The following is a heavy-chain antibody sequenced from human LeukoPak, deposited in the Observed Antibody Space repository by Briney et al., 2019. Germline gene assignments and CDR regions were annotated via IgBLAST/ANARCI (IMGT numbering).Heavy chain of an antibody. V-gene: IGHV3-21*01. D-gene: IGHD1-26*01. CDR3: ASEGVVGGAAHFDY. CDR2: IDVGSYT. J-gene: IGHJ4*02. CDR1: GFTFSSYS. Sequence: PGGSLRLSCAASGFTFSSYSMNWVRQAPGKGLEWVSSIDVGSYTYYADSVKGRFTISRDNAKNSLYLQMNSLRVEDTAVYYCASEGVVGGAAHFDYRGQGALVTVSS.